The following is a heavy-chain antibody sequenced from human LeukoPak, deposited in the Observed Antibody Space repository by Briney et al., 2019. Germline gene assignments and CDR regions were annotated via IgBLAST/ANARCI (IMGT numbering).Heavy chain of an antibody. CDR3: ASYDSNFRYFDL. CDR1: GDSVSSNSAA. CDR2: TYYRSKWYN. Sequence: SQTLSLTCAISGDSVSSNSAAWNWIRQSPSRGLEWLGRTYYRSKWYNDYAVSVQSRMTINPDTSKNQFSLQLNSVTPEDTAVYYCASYDSNFRYFDLWGRGTLVTVSS. J-gene: IGHJ2*01. V-gene: IGHV6-1*01. D-gene: IGHD3-22*01.